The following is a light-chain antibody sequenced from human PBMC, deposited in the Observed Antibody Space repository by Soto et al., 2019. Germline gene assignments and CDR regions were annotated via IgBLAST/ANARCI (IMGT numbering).Light chain of an antibody. CDR2: DVS. J-gene: IGLJ1*01. Sequence: QPVLTQPRSVSGSPGQSVTISCTGTSNDVGGYNYVSWYQQHPGKGPKLIIYDVSKRPSGVPDRFSGSKSGNTAPLTISGLQAEDEADYYCCSYAGNLYVFGSGTKLTVL. CDR3: CSYAGNLYV. CDR1: SNDVGGYNY. V-gene: IGLV2-11*01.